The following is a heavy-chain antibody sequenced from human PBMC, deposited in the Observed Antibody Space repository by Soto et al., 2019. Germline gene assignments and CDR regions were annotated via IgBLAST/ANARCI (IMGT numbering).Heavy chain of an antibody. Sequence: SETLSLTCTVSGGSISSGDYYWSWIRQPPGKGLEWIGYIYYSGSTYYNPSLKSRVTISVDTSKNQFSLKLSSVTAADTAVYYCAREMAKNGWLDYWGQGTLVTVSS. D-gene: IGHD5-12*01. CDR1: GGSISSGDYY. CDR3: AREMAKNGWLDY. V-gene: IGHV4-30-4*01. J-gene: IGHJ4*02. CDR2: IYYSGST.